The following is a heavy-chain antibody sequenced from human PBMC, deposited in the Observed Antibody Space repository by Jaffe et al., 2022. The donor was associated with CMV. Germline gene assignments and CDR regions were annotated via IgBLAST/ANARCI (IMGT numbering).Heavy chain of an antibody. CDR1: GFTFSDRS. CDR3: AKDNDLTM. D-gene: IGHD3-3*01. CDR2: ITGSGSTM. J-gene: IGHJ4*02. V-gene: IGHV3-11*01. Sequence: QVQLVESGGRLVKPGGSLRLSCAASGFTFSDRSMSWVRQAPGKGLEWVSYITGSGSTMDYADSMKGRFTISRDNTKNSLYLQMNSLRAEDTAMYYCAKDNDLTMWGQGTLVTVSS.